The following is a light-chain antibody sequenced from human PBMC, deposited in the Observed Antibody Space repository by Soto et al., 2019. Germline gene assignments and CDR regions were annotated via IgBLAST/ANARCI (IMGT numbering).Light chain of an antibody. CDR1: QRISSY. J-gene: IGKJ1*01. V-gene: IGKV1-5*03. CDR3: QHYNSYSEA. CDR2: KAS. Sequence: DILMTQSPSSLSASVGDRVTITCRASQRISSYLNWYQQKPGKAPKLLIYKASTLKSGVPSRFSGSGSGTEFTLTISSLQPDDFATYYCQHYNSYSEAFGQGAKVDI.